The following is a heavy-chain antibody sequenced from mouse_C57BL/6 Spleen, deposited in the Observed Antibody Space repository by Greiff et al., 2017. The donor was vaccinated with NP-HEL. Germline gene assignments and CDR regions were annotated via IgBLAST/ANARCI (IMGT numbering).Heavy chain of an antibody. D-gene: IGHD3-2*02. V-gene: IGHV1-64*01. CDR1: GYTFTSYW. CDR3: ARGQLRPDYYAMDY. Sequence: QVQLQQPGAELVKPGASVKLSCKASGYTFTSYWMHWVKQRPGQGLEWIGMIHPNSGSTNYNEKFKSKATLTVDKSSSPAYLQLSSLTSEDSAVYYCARGQLRPDYYAMDYWGQGTSVTVSS. CDR2: IHPNSGST. J-gene: IGHJ4*01.